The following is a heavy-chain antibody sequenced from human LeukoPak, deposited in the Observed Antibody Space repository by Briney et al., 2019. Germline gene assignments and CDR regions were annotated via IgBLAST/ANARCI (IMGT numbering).Heavy chain of an antibody. Sequence: PSETLSLTCAVYGGSFSGYYWSWIRQPPGKGLEWIGEINHSGSTNYNPSLKSRVTISVDTSKNQFSLKLSSVTAADTAVYYCAREGVGYGSGSPYYYYYMDVWGKGTTVTISS. D-gene: IGHD3-10*01. CDR3: AREGVGYGSGSPYYYYYMDV. V-gene: IGHV4-34*01. CDR2: INHSGST. J-gene: IGHJ6*03. CDR1: GGSFSGYY.